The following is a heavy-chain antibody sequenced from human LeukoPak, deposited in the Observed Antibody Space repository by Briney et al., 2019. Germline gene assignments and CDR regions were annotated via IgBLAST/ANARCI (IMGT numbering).Heavy chain of an antibody. V-gene: IGHV1-46*01. CDR2: LNPSGGST. CDR1: GYTFTSFY. D-gene: IGHD6-6*01. CDR3: ARTSSGACDI. J-gene: IGHJ3*02. Sequence: GASVKVSCKASGYTFTSFYIHWVRQAPGQRLEWMGILNPSGGSTSYAQKFQGRVTMTRDMSTSTVYMELSSLRSEDTAVYYCARTSSGACDIWGQETIVSVS.